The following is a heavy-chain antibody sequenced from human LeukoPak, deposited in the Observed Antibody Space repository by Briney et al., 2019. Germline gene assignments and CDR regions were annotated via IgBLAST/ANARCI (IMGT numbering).Heavy chain of an antibody. CDR1: GSSFSSFS. J-gene: IGHJ6*02. V-gene: IGHV1-69*08. CDR2: ITPILGTS. Sequence: SVKVSCKTSGSSFSSFSLSWVRQAPGKGLEWMGRITPILGTSKYAQKFQGRVTITADKSTTTAFMELSSLTTEDTAVYYCARGPRGAMDVWGQGTTVIVS. CDR3: ARGPRGAMDV. D-gene: IGHD3-10*01.